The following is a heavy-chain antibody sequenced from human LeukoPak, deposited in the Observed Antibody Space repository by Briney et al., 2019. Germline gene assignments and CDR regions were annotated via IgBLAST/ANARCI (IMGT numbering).Heavy chain of an antibody. D-gene: IGHD2-2*01. Sequence: ASVKVSCKASGYTFTSYGISWVRQALGQGLEWMGWISAYNGNTNYAQKLQGRVTMTTDTSTSTAYMELRSLRSDDTAVYYCARDLVSCSSTSCYRPSYFDLWGRGTLVTVSS. V-gene: IGHV1-18*01. CDR2: ISAYNGNT. CDR3: ARDLVSCSSTSCYRPSYFDL. CDR1: GYTFTSYG. J-gene: IGHJ2*01.